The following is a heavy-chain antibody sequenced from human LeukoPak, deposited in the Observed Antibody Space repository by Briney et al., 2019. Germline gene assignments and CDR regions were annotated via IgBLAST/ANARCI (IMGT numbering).Heavy chain of an antibody. D-gene: IGHD6-19*01. Sequence: GGSLRLSFAASGFTFSSYSMSWVRQAPGKGLEWVSSISSSSSYIYYADSVKGRFTISRDNDKNSLYLQMNSLRAEDTAVYYCARDLGGIAVAGTKMAVSGKGTTVTVSS. CDR3: ARDLGGIAVAGTKMAV. CDR2: ISSSSSYI. CDR1: GFTFSSYS. J-gene: IGHJ6*04. V-gene: IGHV3-21*01.